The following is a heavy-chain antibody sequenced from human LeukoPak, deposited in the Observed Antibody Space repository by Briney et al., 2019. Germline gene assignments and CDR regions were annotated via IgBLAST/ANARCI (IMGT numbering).Heavy chain of an antibody. CDR2: IYTSGST. D-gene: IGHD3-3*01. CDR1: GGSFSGYY. CDR3: ARVKAGRGVVFDY. J-gene: IGHJ4*02. Sequence: SETLSLTCAVYGGSFSGYYWSWIRQPAGKGLEWIGRIYTSGSTNYNPSLKSRVTISVDTSKNQFSLKLSSVTAADTAVYYCARVKAGRGVVFDYWGQGTLVTVSS. V-gene: IGHV4-59*10.